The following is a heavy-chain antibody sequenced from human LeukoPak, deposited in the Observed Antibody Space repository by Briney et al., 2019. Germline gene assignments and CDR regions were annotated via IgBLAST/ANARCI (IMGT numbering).Heavy chain of an antibody. CDR1: GYTFTTYG. Sequence: ASVKVSCKASGYTFTTYGISWVRQAPGQGLEWMGWISPYNGNTNYAQKRQGRVTMTTDTSTSTAYMELRSLRSDDTAVYYCARDHLPDIVVVVTSTASDYWGQGTLVTVSS. CDR2: ISPYNGNT. J-gene: IGHJ4*01. D-gene: IGHD2-15*01. V-gene: IGHV1-18*01. CDR3: ARDHLPDIVVVVTSTASDY.